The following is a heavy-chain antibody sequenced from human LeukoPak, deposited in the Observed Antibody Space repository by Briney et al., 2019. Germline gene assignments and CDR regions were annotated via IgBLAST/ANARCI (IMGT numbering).Heavy chain of an antibody. CDR2: IKLDGSDK. D-gene: IGHD1-26*01. CDR3: ARGGSYPDH. J-gene: IGHJ4*02. Sequence: GGSLRLSCAASGFTFTNYWMSWVRQAPGKGLEWVAHIKLDGSDKYYVDSVKGRFTISRDNAKNSLYLQMNSLRAEDTDVYYCARGGSYPDHWGQGTLVTVSS. V-gene: IGHV3-7*01. CDR1: GFTFTNYW.